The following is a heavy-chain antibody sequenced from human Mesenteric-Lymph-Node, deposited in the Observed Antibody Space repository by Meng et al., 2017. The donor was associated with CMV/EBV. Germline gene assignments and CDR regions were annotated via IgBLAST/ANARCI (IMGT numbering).Heavy chain of an antibody. D-gene: IGHD5-12*01. CDR1: GGSISSTSYY. J-gene: IGHJ4*02. V-gene: IGHV4-39*01. Sequence: SETLSLTCTVSGGSISSTSYYWGWIRQPPGRGLEWIGNIFYSGSTYYNPSLKNRVTIAVDTSKNQFSLKLSSVTAADTAVYYCARQIRISGYDRVTPDFSDYWGQGTLGTVSS. CDR3: ARQIRISGYDRVTPDFSDY. CDR2: IFYSGST.